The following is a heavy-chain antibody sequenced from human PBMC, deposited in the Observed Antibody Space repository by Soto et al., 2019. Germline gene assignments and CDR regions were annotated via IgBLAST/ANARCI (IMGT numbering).Heavy chain of an antibody. D-gene: IGHD2-2*01. Sequence: QVQLQESGPGLVKPSQTLSLTCTVSGGSISSGGYYWSWIRQHPGKGLEWIGYIYYSGSTYYNPSLNSRVTISLDTSKNQFSLKLSSVTAADTAVYYCARAPPAGYCSSTSCYHPYNWFDPWGQGTLVTVSS. V-gene: IGHV4-31*03. CDR3: ARAPPAGYCSSTSCYHPYNWFDP. CDR1: GGSISSGGYY. J-gene: IGHJ5*02. CDR2: IYYSGST.